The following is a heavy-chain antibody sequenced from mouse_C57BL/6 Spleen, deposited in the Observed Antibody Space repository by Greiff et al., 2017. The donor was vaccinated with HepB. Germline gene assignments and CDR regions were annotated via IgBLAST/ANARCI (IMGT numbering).Heavy chain of an antibody. V-gene: IGHV5-4*01. CDR2: ISDGGSYT. D-gene: IGHD2-4*01. Sequence: DVQLVESGGGLVKPGGSLKLSCAASGFTFSSYAMSWVRQTPEKRLEWVATISDGGSYTYYPDNVKGRFTISRDNAKNNLYLQMSHLKSEDTAMYYCARDLGLRRDWYFDVWGTGTTVTVSS. J-gene: IGHJ1*03. CDR1: GFTFSSYA. CDR3: ARDLGLRRDWYFDV.